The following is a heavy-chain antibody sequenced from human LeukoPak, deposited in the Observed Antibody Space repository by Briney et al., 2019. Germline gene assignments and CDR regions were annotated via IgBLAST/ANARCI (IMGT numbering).Heavy chain of an antibody. CDR1: GGSISSYY. Sequence: SETLSLTCTVSGGSISSYYWSWIRQPAGKGLEWIGRIYTSGSTNYNPSLKSRVTMSVDTSKNQFSLRLSSVTAADTAIYYCATDKYCSSTNCYSPNWFDPWGQGTLVTVSS. CDR3: ATDKYCSSTNCYSPNWFDP. V-gene: IGHV4-4*07. J-gene: IGHJ5*02. D-gene: IGHD2-2*01. CDR2: IYTSGST.